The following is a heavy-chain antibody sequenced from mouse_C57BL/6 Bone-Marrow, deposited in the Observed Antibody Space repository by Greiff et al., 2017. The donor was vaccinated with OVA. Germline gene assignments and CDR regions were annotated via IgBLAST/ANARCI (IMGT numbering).Heavy chain of an antibody. J-gene: IGHJ3*01. V-gene: IGHV5-6*02. CDR3: ARHRGSSWFAY. CDR1: GFTFSSYG. Sequence: EVMLVESGGDLVKPGGSLKLSCAASGFTFSSYGMSWVRQTPDKRLEWVATISSGGSYTYYPDSVKGRFTISRDNAKNTLYLQMSSLKSEDTAMYYCARHRGSSWFAYWGQGTLVTVSA. CDR2: ISSGGSYT. D-gene: IGHD1-1*01.